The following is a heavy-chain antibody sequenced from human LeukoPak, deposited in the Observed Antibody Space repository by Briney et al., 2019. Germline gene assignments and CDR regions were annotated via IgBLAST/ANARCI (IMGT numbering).Heavy chain of an antibody. V-gene: IGHV6-1*01. CDR2: TYYRSKWYY. CDR3: ARVRGQDGMDV. Sequence: SQTLSLTCAISGDSVSSNSVAWVWIRQSPSRGLEWLARTYYRSKWYYDYADSVKSRVTINPDTSKNQFYLQLNSVTPGDTAVYYCARVRGQDGMDVWGQGTSVTVS. D-gene: IGHD3-10*01. J-gene: IGHJ6*02. CDR1: GDSVSSNSVA.